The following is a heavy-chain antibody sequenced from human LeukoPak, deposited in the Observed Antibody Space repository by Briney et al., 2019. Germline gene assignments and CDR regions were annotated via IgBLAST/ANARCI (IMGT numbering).Heavy chain of an antibody. D-gene: IGHD3-10*01. J-gene: IGHJ4*02. CDR2: INHSGST. CDR3: ARGPTYYLELDY. CDR1: GGSFSGYY. V-gene: IGHV4-34*01. Sequence: SETLSLTCAVYGGSFSGYYWSWIRQPPGKGLEWIGEINHSGSTNYNPSLKSRVTISVDTSKNQFSLKLSSVTAADTAVYYCARGPTYYLELDYWGQGTLVTVSS.